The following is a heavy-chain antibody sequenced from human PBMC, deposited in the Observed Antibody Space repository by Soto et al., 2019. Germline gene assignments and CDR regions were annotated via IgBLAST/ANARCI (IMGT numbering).Heavy chain of an antibody. CDR3: ARESEDLTSNLDY. CDR1: GFTFTRYS. CDR2: ISSTTNYI. J-gene: IGHJ4*02. Sequence: GWSLRLSCAASGFTFTRYSMNWVRQAPGKGLEWVSSISSTTNYIYYGDSMKGRFTISRDNAKNSLYLEMNSLRAEDTAVYYCARESEDLTSNLDYWGQGTLVTVSS. V-gene: IGHV3-21*06.